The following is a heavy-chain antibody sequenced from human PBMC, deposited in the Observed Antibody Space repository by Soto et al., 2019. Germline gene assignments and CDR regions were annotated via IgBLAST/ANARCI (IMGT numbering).Heavy chain of an antibody. CDR3: ARSVFP. CDR1: GGSFNDYY. V-gene: IGHV4-34*09. J-gene: IGHJ5*02. CDR2: INHTGHT. Sequence: PSETLSLTCAVYGGSFNDYYWSWIRQPPGKGLEWIGEINHTGHTNYNPSLKSRVTISVDTSKNQFSLKLSSVTAADTAVYYCARSVFPWGQGTLVTVSS.